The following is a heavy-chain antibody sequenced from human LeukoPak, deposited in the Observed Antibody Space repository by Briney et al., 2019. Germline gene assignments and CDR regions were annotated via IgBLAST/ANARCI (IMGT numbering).Heavy chain of an antibody. CDR1: GFTVSSNY. D-gene: IGHD1-26*01. V-gene: IGHV3-53*01. Sequence: PGGSLRLSCAASGFTVSSNYMSWVRQAPGKGLEWVSVIYSGGSTYYADSVKGRFTISRDNSKNTLYLQMNSLRAEDTAVYYCARDIGTAPPGPYYYGMDVWGQGTTVTVSS. CDR2: IYSGGST. J-gene: IGHJ6*02. CDR3: ARDIGTAPPGPYYYGMDV.